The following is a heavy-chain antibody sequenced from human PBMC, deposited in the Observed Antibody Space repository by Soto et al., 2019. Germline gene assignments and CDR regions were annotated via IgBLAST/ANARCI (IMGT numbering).Heavy chain of an antibody. CDR3: ARERIAAAALVTYYYYGMDV. CDR2: IIPIFGTA. Sequence: SSVKVSCKASGGTFSSYAISWVRQAPGQGLEWMGGIIPIFGTANYAQKFQGRVTITADESTSTAYMELSSLRSEDTAVYYCARERIAAAALVTYYYYGMDVWGQGTTVTVSS. D-gene: IGHD6-13*01. V-gene: IGHV1-69*13. CDR1: GGTFSSYA. J-gene: IGHJ6*02.